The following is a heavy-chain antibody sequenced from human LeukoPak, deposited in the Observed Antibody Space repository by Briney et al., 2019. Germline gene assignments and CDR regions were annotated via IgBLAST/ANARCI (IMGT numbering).Heavy chain of an antibody. D-gene: IGHD6-13*01. CDR1: GFTVSSNY. CDR3: AKGIAEAHDAFDI. Sequence: PGGSLRLSCAASGFTVSSNYMSWVRQAPGKGLEWVSVIYSGGSTYYADSVKGRFTISRDNSKNTLYLQMNSLRAEDTAVYYCAKGIAEAHDAFDIWGRGTMVTVSS. J-gene: IGHJ3*02. CDR2: IYSGGST. V-gene: IGHV3-53*01.